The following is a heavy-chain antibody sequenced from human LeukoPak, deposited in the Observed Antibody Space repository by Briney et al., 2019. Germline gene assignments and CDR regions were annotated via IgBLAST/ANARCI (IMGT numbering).Heavy chain of an antibody. CDR1: GSTFSSYW. Sequence: GGSLRLSCAASGSTFSSYWMTWVRQAPGKGLEWVANIKHNGDELNYVDSVEDRFTISRDNAKNSLYLHMTSLRAEDTAVYYCARELRTFDSWGQGTLVTVSS. CDR3: ARELRTFDS. D-gene: IGHD3-16*01. J-gene: IGHJ4*02. V-gene: IGHV3-7*01. CDR2: IKHNGDEL.